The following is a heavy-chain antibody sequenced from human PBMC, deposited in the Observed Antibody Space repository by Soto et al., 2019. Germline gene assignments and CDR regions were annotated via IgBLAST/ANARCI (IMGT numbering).Heavy chain of an antibody. D-gene: IGHD3-3*01. J-gene: IGHJ6*02. CDR3: ARNGSYYDFWSGYYFGGGMDV. Sequence: SETLSLTCAVYGGSFSGYYWSWIRQPPGKGLVWIGEINHSGSTNYNPSLKSRVTISVDTSKNQFSLKLSSVTAADTAVYYCARNGSYYDFWSGYYFGGGMDVWGQGTTVTVSS. V-gene: IGHV4-34*01. CDR2: INHSGST. CDR1: GGSFSGYY.